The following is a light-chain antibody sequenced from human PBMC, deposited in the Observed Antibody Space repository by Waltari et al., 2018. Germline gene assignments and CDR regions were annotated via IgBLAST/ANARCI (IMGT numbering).Light chain of an antibody. CDR2: EGT. CDR1: TSDVWTYNL. CDR3: CSYVSNTYV. V-gene: IGLV2-23*01. Sequence: QSALTQPASVSGSPGQSITISCTGTTSDVWTYNLVSWYRQHPGKAPKLIIFEGTKRPSGVSNRFFASKSGNTASLTISGLQADDEADYHCCSYVSNTYVFGTGTKVTVL. J-gene: IGLJ1*01.